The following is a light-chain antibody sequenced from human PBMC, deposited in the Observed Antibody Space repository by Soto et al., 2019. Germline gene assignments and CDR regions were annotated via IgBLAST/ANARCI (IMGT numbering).Light chain of an antibody. CDR1: QDIKKN. V-gene: IGKV1-33*01. CDR2: DAS. Sequence: GDRVTITCQATQDIKKNLNWYQQKPGKAPKPLIYDASILETGVPSRFSGTGSGTEFTLTISSLQPDDFATYYCQQYKSYWTFGQGTKVDIK. J-gene: IGKJ1*01. CDR3: QQYKSYWT.